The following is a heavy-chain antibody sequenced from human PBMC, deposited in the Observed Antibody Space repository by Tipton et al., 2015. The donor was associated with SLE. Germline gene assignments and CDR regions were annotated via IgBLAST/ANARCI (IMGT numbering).Heavy chain of an antibody. CDR3: ARTGAYSNFYYYDYMDF. Sequence: TLSLTCTVSGGSISSYFWSWIRQSPGKGLEWIGYIYYRGSTSYNPSLKSRVSISLDTSKNQFALGLSSVTAADTGVYYCARTGAYSNFYYYDYMDFWGEETTVAVSS. CDR2: IYYRGST. CDR1: GGSISSYF. J-gene: IGHJ6*03. V-gene: IGHV4-59*01. D-gene: IGHD4-11*01.